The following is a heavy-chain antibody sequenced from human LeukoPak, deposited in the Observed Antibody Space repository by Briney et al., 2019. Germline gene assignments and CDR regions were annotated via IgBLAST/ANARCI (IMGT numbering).Heavy chain of an antibody. J-gene: IGHJ5*02. D-gene: IGHD4-17*01. CDR3: ARVLYGDYVGWFDP. CDR1: GSTFRNYW. CDR2: IKQDGTEK. V-gene: IGHV3-7*03. Sequence: SGGSLRLSCADSGSTFRNYWMSWVRQAPGKGLEWVANIKQDGTEKYYVDSVKGRFTISRDNANNSLYLQMNSLRDEDTAVYYCARVLYGDYVGWFDPWGQGTLVTVSS.